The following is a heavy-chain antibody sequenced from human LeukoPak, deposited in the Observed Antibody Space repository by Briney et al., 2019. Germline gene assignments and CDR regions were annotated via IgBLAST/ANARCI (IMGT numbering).Heavy chain of an antibody. V-gene: IGHV1-3*01. CDR3: ARSGIAAAAPLDY. D-gene: IGHD6-13*01. CDR1: GYTFTSYA. CDR2: INAGNGNT. J-gene: IGHJ4*02. Sequence: ASVKVSCKASGYTFTSYAMHWVRQAPGQRLEWMGWINAGNGNTKYSQKFQGRVTITRDTSASTAYMELSSLRSEDTAVYYCARSGIAAAAPLDYWGQGTLVTVSS.